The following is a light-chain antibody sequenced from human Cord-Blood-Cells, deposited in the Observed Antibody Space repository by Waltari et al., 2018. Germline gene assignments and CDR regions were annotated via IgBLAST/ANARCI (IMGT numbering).Light chain of an antibody. J-gene: IGLJ2*01. CDR3: NSRDSSGNL. CDR1: SLRSYY. CDR2: GKN. Sequence: SSELTQDPAVSVALGQTVRITCQGDSLRSYYASWYQQKPGQAPVLVIYGKNHRPSGIPDRFAGSSSGNTASLTITGAQAEDEADYYCNSRDSSGNLFGGGTKLTVL. V-gene: IGLV3-19*01.